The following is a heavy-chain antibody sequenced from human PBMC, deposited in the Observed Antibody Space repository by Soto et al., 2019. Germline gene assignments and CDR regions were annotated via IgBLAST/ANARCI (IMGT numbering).Heavy chain of an antibody. V-gene: IGHV3-48*02. J-gene: IGHJ3*02. CDR2: ISSSSTI. CDR1: GFTFSSYS. CDR3: ARDGHSSGYYSVSSDAFDI. D-gene: IGHD3-22*01. Sequence: GGSLRLSCAASGFTFSSYSMNWVRQAPGKGLEWVSYISSSSTIYYADSVKGRFTISRDNAKNSLYLQMNSLRDEDTAVYYCARDGHSSGYYSVSSDAFDIWGQGTMVTVSS.